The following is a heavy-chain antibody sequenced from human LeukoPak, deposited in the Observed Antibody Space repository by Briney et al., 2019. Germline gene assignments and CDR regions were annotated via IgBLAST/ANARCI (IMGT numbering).Heavy chain of an antibody. CDR3: ARPSATVTIDY. CDR2: ISNGGSTI. V-gene: IGHV3-48*03. D-gene: IGHD4-17*01. CDR1: GFTFIGYD. Sequence: GGSLRLSCAASGFTFIGYDMNWVRQAPGKGLEFVSYISNGGSTIYYADSVKGQFTISRDNAKNSLYLQMNSLRAEDTAVYYCARPSATVTIDYWGQGTLVTVSS. J-gene: IGHJ4*02.